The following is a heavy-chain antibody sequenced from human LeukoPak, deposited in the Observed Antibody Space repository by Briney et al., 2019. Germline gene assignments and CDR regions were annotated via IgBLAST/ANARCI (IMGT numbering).Heavy chain of an antibody. J-gene: IGHJ4*02. V-gene: IGHV3-33*01. Sequence: GGSLRLSCAASGFTFSSYGMHWVRQAPGKGLEWVAVIWYDGSNKYYADSVKGRFTISRDNSKSTLYLQMNSLRAEDTAVYYCARAGSSGYLDYWGQGTLVTVSS. CDR2: IWYDGSNK. CDR1: GFTFSSYG. D-gene: IGHD3-22*01. CDR3: ARAGSSGYLDY.